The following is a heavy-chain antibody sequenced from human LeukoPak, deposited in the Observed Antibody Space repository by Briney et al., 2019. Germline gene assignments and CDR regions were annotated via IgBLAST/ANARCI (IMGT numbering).Heavy chain of an antibody. V-gene: IGHV3-30*02. J-gene: IGHJ4*02. D-gene: IGHD1-26*01. CDR2: VRYDGTDK. CDR1: GFTFRTNG. CDR3: AKDIALYREPLEY. Sequence: GGSLRLSCVASGFTFRTNGMHWVRQAPGKGLEWVAFVRYDGTDKNYLDSVKGRFTISRDNSKNTLYLQMNSLRAEDTAVCYCAKDIALYREPLEYWGQGTLVTVSS.